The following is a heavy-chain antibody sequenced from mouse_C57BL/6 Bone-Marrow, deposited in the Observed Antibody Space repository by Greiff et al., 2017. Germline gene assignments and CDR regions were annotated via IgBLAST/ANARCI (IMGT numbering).Heavy chain of an antibody. J-gene: IGHJ3*01. V-gene: IGHV5-17*01. CDR3: ARLPAY. CDR1: GFTFSDYG. Sequence: EVQLVESGGGLVKPGGSLKLSCAASGFTFSDYGMHWVRQAPEKGLEWVAYISSGSSTIYYADTVKGRFTISRDNAKNTLFLQMTSLRSEDTAMYYCARLPAYWGQGTLVTVSA. CDR2: ISSGSSTI.